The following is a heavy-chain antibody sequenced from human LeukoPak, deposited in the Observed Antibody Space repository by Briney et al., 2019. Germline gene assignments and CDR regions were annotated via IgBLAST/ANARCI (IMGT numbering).Heavy chain of an antibody. J-gene: IGHJ5*01. CDR2: INANSGTT. CDR3: AKPISGGLAVTADWFHP. V-gene: IGHV3-23*01. D-gene: IGHD6-19*01. CDR1: GFAFSVYA. Sequence: PGGSLRLSCTASGFAFSVYAMSWLRQPPGKGLEWVSTINANSGTTSYAASVRGRFTISRDNSKNILYLQLNTLRAGDTATYYCAKPISGGLAVTADWFHPWGQGTLVVVSS.